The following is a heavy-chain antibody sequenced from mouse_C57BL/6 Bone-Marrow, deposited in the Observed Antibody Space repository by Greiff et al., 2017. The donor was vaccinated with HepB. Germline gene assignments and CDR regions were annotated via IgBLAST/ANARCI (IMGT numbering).Heavy chain of an antibody. V-gene: IGHV14-4*01. CDR3: TTGIYYGNFFDD. CDR1: GFNIKDDY. D-gene: IGHD1-1*01. CDR2: IDPENGDT. J-gene: IGHJ2*01. Sequence: VQLQQSGAELVRPGASVKLSCTASGFNIKDDYMHWVKQRPEQGLEWIGWIDPENGDTEYASKFQGKATITADTSSNTAYLQLSSLTSEDTAVYYCTTGIYYGNFFDDWGQGTTLTVSS.